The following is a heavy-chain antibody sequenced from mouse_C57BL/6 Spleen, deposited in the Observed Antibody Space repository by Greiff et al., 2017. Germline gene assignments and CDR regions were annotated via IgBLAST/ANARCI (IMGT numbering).Heavy chain of an antibody. V-gene: IGHV5-16*01. D-gene: IGHD1-1*01. CDR3: ARSYGSSYFDY. J-gene: IGHJ2*01. CDR1: GFTFSDYY. CDR2: INSDGSST. Sequence: EVKLVESEGGLVQPGSSMKLSCTASGFTFSDYYMAWVRQAPEQGLEWVANINSDGSSTYYLDSLKSRFIISRDNAKDILYLQMSSLKSEDTATDYCARSYGSSYFDYWGQGTTLTVSS.